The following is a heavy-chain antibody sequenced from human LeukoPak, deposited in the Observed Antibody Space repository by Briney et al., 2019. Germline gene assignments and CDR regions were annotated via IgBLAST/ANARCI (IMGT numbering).Heavy chain of an antibody. Sequence: GGSLRLSCAASGFTYGTYAVSWVRQAPGKGLDWVSAISDNGAATYYADSVRGRFTVSGDNSINTVYLQMNSLRAEDTAVYYCAKGYDFWSGSSMGFFDYWGQGTLVTVSS. CDR1: GFTYGTYA. J-gene: IGHJ4*02. CDR3: AKGYDFWSGSSMGFFDY. D-gene: IGHD3-3*01. V-gene: IGHV3-23*01. CDR2: ISDNGAAT.